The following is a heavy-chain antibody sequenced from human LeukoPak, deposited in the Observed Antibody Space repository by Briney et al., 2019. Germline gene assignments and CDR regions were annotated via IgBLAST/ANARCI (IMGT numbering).Heavy chain of an antibody. CDR1: GGSINNYY. D-gene: IGHD4-17*01. Sequence: SQTLSLTCTVSGGSINNYYWSWIRQPQGKGLEWIGYIYYRRSTNYKPTLKSRCNFSVETSKKQSCLKLNSISAADTAVYYCARGGDYGDLRYFDYWGQGNLGTVSS. J-gene: IGHJ4*02. CDR3: ARGGDYGDLRYFDY. CDR2: IYYRRST. V-gene: IGHV4-59*01.